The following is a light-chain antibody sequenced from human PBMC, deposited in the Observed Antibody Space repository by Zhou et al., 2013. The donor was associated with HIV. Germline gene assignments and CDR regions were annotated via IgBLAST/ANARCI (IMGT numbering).Light chain of an antibody. CDR2: AAS. Sequence: DIQMTQSPSSVSASVGDTVTISCRASQVISRYLAWYQQQPGKAPKLLIYAASSLQSGVPSRFSGSGSGTDFTLTISSLQPEDFATYYCQQSYSTPITFGQGTRLEIK. V-gene: IGKV1-39*01. CDR3: QQSYSTPIT. CDR1: QVISRY. J-gene: IGKJ5*01.